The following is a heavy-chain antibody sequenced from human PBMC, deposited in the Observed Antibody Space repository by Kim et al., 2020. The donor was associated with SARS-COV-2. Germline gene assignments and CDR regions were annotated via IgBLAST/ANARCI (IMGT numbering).Heavy chain of an antibody. V-gene: IGHV5-51*01. J-gene: IGHJ4*02. CDR3: ARHGCSSTSCYDGGDDY. CDR1: GYRFTSYW. D-gene: IGHD2-2*01. CDR2: IYPGDPDT. Sequence: GESLKISCKGSGYRFTSYWIGWVRQMPGKGLEWMGIIYPGDPDTRYSPSFQGQVTISADKSISTAYLQWSSLKASDTAMYYCARHGCSSTSCYDGGDDYWGQGTLVTVSS.